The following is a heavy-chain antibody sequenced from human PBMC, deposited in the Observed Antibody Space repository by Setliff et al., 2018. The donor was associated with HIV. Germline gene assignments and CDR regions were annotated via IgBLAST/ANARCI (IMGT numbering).Heavy chain of an antibody. V-gene: IGHV1-18*01. J-gene: IGHJ4*02. D-gene: IGHD6-19*01. CDR1: GYTFTSYG. CDR3: ARKYTGGPLDY. CDR2: ISTYNGNT. Sequence: ASVKVSCKASGYTFTSYGITWVRQAPGQGLEWMGWISTYNGNTHYAQKLQGRVTMTTVTSTSTAYMELRSLRSDDTAMYYCARKYTGGPLDYWGQGTLVTVSS.